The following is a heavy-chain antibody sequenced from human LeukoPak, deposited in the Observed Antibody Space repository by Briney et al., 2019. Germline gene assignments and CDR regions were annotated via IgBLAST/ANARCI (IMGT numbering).Heavy chain of an antibody. J-gene: IGHJ4*02. CDR2: ISYDAINK. D-gene: IGHD2-21*02. V-gene: IGHV3-30-3*01. Sequence: GGSLRLSCIASGFSFRGYAMLWVRQAPGKGLEWVALISYDAINKYHADSVKGRFTISRDNSKNTLYLQMDSLRPDDTAVYYCVRAQIPGRCLDGHCYSVYWGQGTLVTVSS. CDR1: GFSFRGYA. CDR3: VRAQIPGRCLDGHCYSVY.